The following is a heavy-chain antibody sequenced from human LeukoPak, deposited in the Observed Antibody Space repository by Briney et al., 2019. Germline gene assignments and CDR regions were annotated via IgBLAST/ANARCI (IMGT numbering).Heavy chain of an antibody. CDR2: ISYSGAT. Sequence: SVTLSLTCTVSGGSISSSDYYWGWIRQPPGEGLEWIGSISYSGATDHNPSLKRRVTISVDTSKNQFSLKLSFVTAADTAVYYCARHRREQQLELFDSWGQGTLVTVSS. J-gene: IGHJ4*02. CDR1: GGSISSSDYY. CDR3: ARHRREQQLELFDS. D-gene: IGHD6-13*01. V-gene: IGHV4-39*01.